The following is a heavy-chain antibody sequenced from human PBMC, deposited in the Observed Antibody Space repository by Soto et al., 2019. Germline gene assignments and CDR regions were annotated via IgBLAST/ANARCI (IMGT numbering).Heavy chain of an antibody. J-gene: IGHJ3*02. CDR2: IYWDDDK. CDR1: GFSLSTPGVG. Sequence: QITLKESGPTLVKPTQTLTLTCTFSGFSLSTPGVGVGWIRQPPGKALEWLALIYWDDDKVYSPSLRSRLTITKDTSKNQVVLTVTNMDPVDTATYYCAHRGRLGHAFDIWGQGTLVTVSS. CDR3: AHRGRLGHAFDI. V-gene: IGHV2-5*02. D-gene: IGHD3-16*01.